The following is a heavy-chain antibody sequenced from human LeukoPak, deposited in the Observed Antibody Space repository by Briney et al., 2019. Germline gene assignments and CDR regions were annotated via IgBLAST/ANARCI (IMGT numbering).Heavy chain of an antibody. J-gene: IGHJ4*02. CDR3: AKEMTTVTTFSLDY. V-gene: IGHV3-30*18. CDR1: GFTFSSYG. Sequence: GRSLRLSCAASGFTFSSYGMHWVRQAPGKGLEWVAVIPYDGSNKYYADSVKGRFTISRDNSKNTLYLQMDSLRAEDTAVYYCAKEMTTVTTFSLDYWGQGTLVTVSS. D-gene: IGHD4-17*01. CDR2: IPYDGSNK.